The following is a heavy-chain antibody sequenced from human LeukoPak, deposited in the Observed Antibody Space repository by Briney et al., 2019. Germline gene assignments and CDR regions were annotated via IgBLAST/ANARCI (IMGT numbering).Heavy chain of an antibody. V-gene: IGHV3-21*04. J-gene: IGHJ6*03. CDR1: GFTLSSYS. CDR2: ISSSSSYI. D-gene: IGHD3-10*01. Sequence: GGSLRLSCAASGFTLSSYSMNWVRQAPGKGLEWVSSISSSSSYIYYADSVKGRFTVSGDNSKNTLYLQMNSLRAEDTAVYYCARVKAGYYYYMDVWGKGTTVTVSS. CDR3: ARVKAGYYYYMDV.